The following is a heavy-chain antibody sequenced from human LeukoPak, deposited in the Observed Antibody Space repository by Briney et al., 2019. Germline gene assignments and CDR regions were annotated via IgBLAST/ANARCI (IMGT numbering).Heavy chain of an antibody. D-gene: IGHD5-18*01. J-gene: IGHJ4*02. CDR3: AREDTFTPFSY. Sequence: GGSLRLSCVASGFTFSSYSMNWVRQAPGKGLEWVSIIYSGGSTYYADSVKGRFTISRDNSKSTLYLQMNSLRAEDTAVYYCAREDTFTPFSYWGQGTLVTVSS. CDR2: IYSGGST. CDR1: GFTFSSYS. V-gene: IGHV3-53*01.